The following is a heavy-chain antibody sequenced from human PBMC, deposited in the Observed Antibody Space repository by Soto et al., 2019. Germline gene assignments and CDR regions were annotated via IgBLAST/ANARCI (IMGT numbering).Heavy chain of an antibody. CDR1: GGSISFDHYH. D-gene: IGHD2-21*02. CDR3: AREDDGGDRDYYGLDV. CDR2: VHYSGSV. J-gene: IGHJ6*02. Sequence: QVQLQQSGPGLVKPSQTLSLTCTVSGGSISFDHYHWTWIRQPPGKGLEWIGYVHYSGSVLYNPSLQSRVSLSVDTSKNRFSLKLSSVTAADTAVYFCAREDDGGDRDYYGLDVWGQGTTVTVSS. V-gene: IGHV4-30-4*01.